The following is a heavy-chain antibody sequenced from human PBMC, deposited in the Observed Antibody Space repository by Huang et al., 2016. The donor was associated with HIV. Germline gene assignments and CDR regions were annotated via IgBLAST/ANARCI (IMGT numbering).Heavy chain of an antibody. CDR2: IRYDGSNK. D-gene: IGHD3-16*01. J-gene: IGHJ5*02. Sequence: QVQLVESGGGVVQPGGSLRLSCAASGFTFSYYGMHWVRQAPGKVLEWVALIRYDGSNKYYADSVKGRFTISRDNSKNTLYVQMNSLRAEDTAVYYCAKDARPLGGDWFDPWGQGTLVTVSS. CDR1: GFTFSYYG. CDR3: AKDARPLGGDWFDP. V-gene: IGHV3-30*02.